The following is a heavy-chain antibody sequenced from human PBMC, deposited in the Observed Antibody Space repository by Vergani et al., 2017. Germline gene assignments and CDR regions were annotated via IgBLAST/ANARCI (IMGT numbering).Heavy chain of an antibody. J-gene: IGHJ4*02. V-gene: IGHV1-46*01. CDR2: INPSGGHT. CDR1: GYTFSNYY. CDR3: ARVGTSSNRDYFDY. D-gene: IGHD2-2*01. Sequence: QVQVVQSGAEVKKSGASVKVSCKTSGYTFSNYYMHWVRQAPGQGLEWMGIINPSGGHTNYAQKFQGRVTMTRDTSTSTVYMELSNLRSDDTAVYYCARVGTSSNRDYFDYWGQGTLVTVSS.